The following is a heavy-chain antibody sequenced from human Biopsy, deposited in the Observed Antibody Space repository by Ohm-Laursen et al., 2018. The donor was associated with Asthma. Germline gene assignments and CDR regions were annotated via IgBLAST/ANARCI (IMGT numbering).Heavy chain of an antibody. CDR2: IYHSEPT. D-gene: IGHD6-19*01. V-gene: IGHV4-4*02. J-gene: IGHJ6*02. Sequence: TLSLTCTVSGGSIISSSWWSWVRQTPGKGLEWIGEIYHSEPTNYNPSLKSRVTISVDKSKNQFSLKLTSVTAADTAVYYCAKIYDRLVLYGMDVWGQGTTVTVSS. CDR1: GGSIISSSW. CDR3: AKIYDRLVLYGMDV.